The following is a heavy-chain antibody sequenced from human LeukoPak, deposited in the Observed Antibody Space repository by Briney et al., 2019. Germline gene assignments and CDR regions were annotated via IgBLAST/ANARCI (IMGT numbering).Heavy chain of an antibody. J-gene: IGHJ5*02. CDR1: GFTFSSYA. CDR3: AKDSGEYYGSGSSRKFDP. Sequence: GGSLRLSCAASGFTFSSYAMNWVRQAPGKGLEWVSGISGSGLTTYYTDTVKGRFTISRDNSKNTLYLQMNSLRVEDTAVYYCAKDSGEYYGSGSSRKFDPWGQGTLVTVSS. D-gene: IGHD3-10*01. V-gene: IGHV3-23*01. CDR2: ISGSGLTT.